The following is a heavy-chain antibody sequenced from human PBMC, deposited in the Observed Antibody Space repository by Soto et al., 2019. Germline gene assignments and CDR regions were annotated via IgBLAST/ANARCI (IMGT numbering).Heavy chain of an antibody. J-gene: IGHJ4*02. D-gene: IGHD2-15*01. CDR3: ARGDAVVAAFDY. CDR2: IYYSGST. V-gene: IGHV4-31*03. Sequence: PSETLSLTCTVSGGSISSGGYYWSWIRQHPGKGLEWIGYIYYSGSTYYNPSLKSRVTISVDTSKNQFSLKLSSVTAADTAVYYCARGDAVVAAFDYWGQGTLVTVSS. CDR1: GGSISSGGYY.